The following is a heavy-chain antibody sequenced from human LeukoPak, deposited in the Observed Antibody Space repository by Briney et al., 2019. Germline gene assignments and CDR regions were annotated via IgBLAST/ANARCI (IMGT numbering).Heavy chain of an antibody. CDR2: INHSGIT. Sequence: SETLSLTCAVYGGSFSDYYWSWIRQPPGKGLEYIGEINHSGITNYNPSLMSRVTISVDTSKNQFSLKLSSVTAADTAVYYCARGRAAYYWGQGTLVTVSS. J-gene: IGHJ4*02. CDR3: ARGRAAYY. CDR1: GGSFSDYY. D-gene: IGHD6-13*01. V-gene: IGHV4-34*01.